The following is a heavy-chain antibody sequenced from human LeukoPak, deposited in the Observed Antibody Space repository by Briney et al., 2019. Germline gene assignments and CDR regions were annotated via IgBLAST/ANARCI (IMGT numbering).Heavy chain of an antibody. Sequence: GGSLRLSCAASGFTFSDYYMSWIRQAPGKGLEWVSYISSSGSTIYYADSVKGRFTISRDNAKNSLYLQMNSLRAEDTAVYYCARAGYKSRGSSWTNWFDPWGQGTLVSVSS. V-gene: IGHV3-11*01. D-gene: IGHD6-13*01. CDR2: ISSSGSTI. J-gene: IGHJ5*02. CDR1: GFTFSDYY. CDR3: ARAGYKSRGSSWTNWFDP.